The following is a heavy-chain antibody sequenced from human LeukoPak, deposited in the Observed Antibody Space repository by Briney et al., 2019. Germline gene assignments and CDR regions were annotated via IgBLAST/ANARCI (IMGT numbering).Heavy chain of an antibody. CDR3: AVWSGYYYYYYYMDV. D-gene: IGHD3-3*01. CDR2: IIPILGIA. J-gene: IGHJ6*03. V-gene: IGHV1-69*04. CDR1: GGTFSSYA. Sequence: ASVKVSCKASGGTFSSYAISWVRQAPGQGLEWMGRIIPILGIANYAQKFQGRVTITTDESTSTAYMELSSLRSEDTAVYYCAVWSGYYYYYYYMDVWGKGTTVTVSS.